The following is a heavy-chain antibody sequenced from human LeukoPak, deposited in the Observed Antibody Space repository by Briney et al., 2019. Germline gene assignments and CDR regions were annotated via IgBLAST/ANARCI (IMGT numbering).Heavy chain of an antibody. Sequence: SETLSLTCTVSGGSISSGGYYWSWIRQHPGEGLEWIGYIYYSGSTYYNPSLKSRVTISVDTSKNQFSLKLSSVTAADTAVYYCARDDYYYDSSGYYSVGAFDIWGQGTMVTVSS. CDR1: GGSISSGGYY. D-gene: IGHD3-22*01. CDR3: ARDDYYYDSSGYYSVGAFDI. J-gene: IGHJ3*02. V-gene: IGHV4-31*03. CDR2: IYYSGST.